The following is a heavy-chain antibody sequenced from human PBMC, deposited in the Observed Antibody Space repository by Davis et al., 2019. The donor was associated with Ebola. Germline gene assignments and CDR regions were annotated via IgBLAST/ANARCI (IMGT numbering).Heavy chain of an antibody. CDR1: GFTFRNYW. D-gene: IGHD1-1*01. CDR3: ARGTSLPGTDY. Sequence: PRGSLRLSCAASGFTFRNYWMNWLRQVPGKGLEWVATIKQDGSEKYYVESVKGRFTVSRDNAKNSMSLQMNTLRAEDTAIYYCARGTSLPGTDYWGQGTQVTVSS. J-gene: IGHJ4*02. V-gene: IGHV3-7*01. CDR2: IKQDGSEK.